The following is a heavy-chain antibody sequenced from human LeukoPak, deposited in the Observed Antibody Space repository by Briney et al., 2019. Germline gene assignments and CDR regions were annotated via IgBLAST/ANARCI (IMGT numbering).Heavy chain of an antibody. D-gene: IGHD6-19*01. J-gene: IGHJ4*02. Sequence: GGSLRLSCAASGFTFNSYGMHWVRQAPDKGLEWVAVISYDGSGKYYADSVKGRFTISRDNSKNTLYLQMNSLRPEDTAVYYCARARSGWYLGQFDYWGQGALVTVSS. CDR3: ARARSGWYLGQFDY. V-gene: IGHV3-30*03. CDR1: GFTFNSYG. CDR2: ISYDGSGK.